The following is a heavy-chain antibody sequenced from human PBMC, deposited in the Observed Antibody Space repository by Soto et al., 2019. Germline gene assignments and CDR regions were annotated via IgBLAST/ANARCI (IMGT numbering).Heavy chain of an antibody. CDR3: ARVVPGAEAWSGP. J-gene: IGHJ5*02. D-gene: IGHD2-2*01. V-gene: IGHV1-18*01. CDR1: GYTFSNYG. CDR2: ISLYSDGT. Sequence: QVQLVQSGGEVKRPGASVKVSCKTSGYTFSNYGITWVRQAPGQPLEWLGWISLYSDGTNYAQKFQCRVSMTNDTSTTTAYMELRSLRSDDTAVYYCARVVPGAEAWSGPWGQGTLVTVSS.